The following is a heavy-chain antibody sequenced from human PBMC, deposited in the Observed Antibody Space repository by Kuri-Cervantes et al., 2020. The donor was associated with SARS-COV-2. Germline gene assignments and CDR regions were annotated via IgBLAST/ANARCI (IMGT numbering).Heavy chain of an antibody. CDR1: GYTFTGYY. Sequence: ASVKASCKASGYTFTGYYMHWVRQAPGQGLEWMGIINPSGGSTSYAQKFQGRVTMTRDTSTSTVYMELSSLRSEDTAVYYCARAELTGIDYWGQGTLVTVSS. J-gene: IGHJ4*02. CDR3: ARAELTGIDY. V-gene: IGHV1-46*01. D-gene: IGHD7-27*01. CDR2: INPSGGST.